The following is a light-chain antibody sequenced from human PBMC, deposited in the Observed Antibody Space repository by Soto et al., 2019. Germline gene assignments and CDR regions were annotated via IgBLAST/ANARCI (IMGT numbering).Light chain of an antibody. CDR2: AAS. CDR3: QQLNSYPLS. Sequence: DIQLTQSPSFLSASVGDRVTISCRASQGISSYLAWYQHKPGKAPNLLISAASTLQSGVPSRFSGSGSGTEFTLTISSLQPEEFATYYWQQLNSYPLSFGGGTKVEIE. V-gene: IGKV1-9*01. J-gene: IGKJ4*01. CDR1: QGISSY.